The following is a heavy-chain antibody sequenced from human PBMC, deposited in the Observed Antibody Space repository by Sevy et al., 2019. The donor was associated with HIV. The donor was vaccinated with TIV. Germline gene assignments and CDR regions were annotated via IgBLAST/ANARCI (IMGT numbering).Heavy chain of an antibody. V-gene: IGHV3-49*03. D-gene: IGHD2-21*02. CDR3: TRRASRVYGDHLNLY. CDR1: GFTFGDYA. CDR2: IRSETYAETT. J-gene: IGHJ4*02. Sequence: GGSLRLSCTASGFTFGDYAMSWFRQAPGRGLEWVGFIRSETYAETTEYAASVKGRFTVSRDDSKSIVYLQMNSLKTEDTAVYYCTRRASRVYGDHLNLYWGQGTLVTVSS.